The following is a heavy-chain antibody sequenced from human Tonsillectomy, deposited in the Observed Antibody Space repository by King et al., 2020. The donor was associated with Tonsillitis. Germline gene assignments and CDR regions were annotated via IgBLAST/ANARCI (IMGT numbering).Heavy chain of an antibody. V-gene: IGHV3-23*04. CDR3: AKDYDPTFDLRHWDS. CDR1: GFTFSMYA. CDR2: ITGRGAYT. J-gene: IGHJ4*02. D-gene: IGHD3-16*01. Sequence: QLVQSGGGLVQPGGSLRLSCAASGFTFSMYAMTWVRQPPGKGLEWVSTITGRGAYTYYADSMKGRFTISRDNPKNTLFLQMDGLRVEDTAVYFCAKDYDPTFDLRHWDSWGQGTLVTVSS.